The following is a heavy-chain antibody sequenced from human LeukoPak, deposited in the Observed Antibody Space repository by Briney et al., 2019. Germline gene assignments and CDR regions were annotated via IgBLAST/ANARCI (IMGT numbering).Heavy chain of an antibody. CDR3: ARDMLHYNWFDP. Sequence: GGSLRLSCAASGFTVSSNYMSWVRQAPGKGLEWVSVIYSGGSTYYADSVKGRFTISRDNAKNSLYLQMNSLRAEDTAVYYCARDMLHYNWFDPWGQGTLVTVSS. J-gene: IGHJ5*02. V-gene: IGHV3-66*01. D-gene: IGHD2-8*01. CDR2: IYSGGST. CDR1: GFTVSSNY.